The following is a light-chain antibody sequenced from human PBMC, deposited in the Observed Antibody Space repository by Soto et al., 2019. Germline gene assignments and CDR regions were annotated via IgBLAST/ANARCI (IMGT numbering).Light chain of an antibody. CDR3: AVWDDSLSGVV. Sequence: QSVLAQPPSASGTPGQRVTISCSGSTSNIGSNLASWYQQLPGSAPKLLIYNDNERPSGAPDRFSGSKSGTSASLGISGLRSEDEAHYFCAVWDDSLSGVVFGGGTKLTVL. CDR2: NDN. V-gene: IGLV1-47*02. J-gene: IGLJ2*01. CDR1: TSNIGSNL.